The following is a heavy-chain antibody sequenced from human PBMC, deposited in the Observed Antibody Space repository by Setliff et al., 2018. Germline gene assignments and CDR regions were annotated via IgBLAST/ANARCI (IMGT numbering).Heavy chain of an antibody. J-gene: IGHJ4*02. Sequence: PGGSLRLSCAVSGFTFSNFGMTWVRQAPGKGLEWVSYIRSSSNIIHYADSVKGRFTISRDNAGNSLYLQLNSLRVEDTAVYYCARASAAFAIDYWGQGTLVAVSS. CDR1: GFTFSNFG. CDR3: ARASAAFAIDY. V-gene: IGHV3-48*01. D-gene: IGHD3-3*02. CDR2: IRSSSNII.